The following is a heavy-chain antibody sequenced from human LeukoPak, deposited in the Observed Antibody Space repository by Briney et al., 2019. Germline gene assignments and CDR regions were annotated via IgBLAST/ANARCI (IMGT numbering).Heavy chain of an antibody. CDR3: VKDLDNYSAFDI. D-gene: IGHD5-24*01. J-gene: IGHJ3*02. CDR2: ISASGSDT. V-gene: IGHV3-23*01. Sequence: GGSLRLSCAASGFTFSSYAMSWVRQAPGKGLEWVSIISASGSDTFYTQSVKGRFSISRDNSKNTLSLHMNTLRAEDTAVYYCVKDLDNYSAFDIWGQGTMVTVCS. CDR1: GFTFSSYA.